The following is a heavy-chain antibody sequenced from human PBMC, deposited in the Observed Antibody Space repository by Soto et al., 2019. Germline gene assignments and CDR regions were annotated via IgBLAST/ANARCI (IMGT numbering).Heavy chain of an antibody. V-gene: IGHV3-30*18. D-gene: IGHD3-10*01. Sequence: QVQLVESGGGVVQPGKSLSLSCAGSGFTFSSYGMDWVRQAPGKGLEWVAVISYDGSNKYYADSVKGRFTISRDNSKNTLYLQMSSLRADDTAVYYCAKERMGAGVRGYFDYWGQGTLVTVSS. J-gene: IGHJ4*02. CDR2: ISYDGSNK. CDR1: GFTFSSYG. CDR3: AKERMGAGVRGYFDY.